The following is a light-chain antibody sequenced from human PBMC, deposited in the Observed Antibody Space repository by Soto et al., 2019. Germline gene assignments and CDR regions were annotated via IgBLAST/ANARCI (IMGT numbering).Light chain of an antibody. CDR3: CSYAGSSSSI. CDR2: EVT. Sequence: QSALTQPASVPGSPGQSITISCSGTSSDVGTYNLVSWYQQYPGKAPRLMIYEVTKRPSGVSNRFSGSKSGNTASLTISGLQPEGEADYYCCSYAGSSSSIFGTGTKVTV. V-gene: IGLV2-23*02. CDR1: SSDVGTYNL. J-gene: IGLJ1*01.